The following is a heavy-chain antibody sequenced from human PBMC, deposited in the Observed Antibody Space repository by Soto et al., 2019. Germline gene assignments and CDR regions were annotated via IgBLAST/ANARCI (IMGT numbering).Heavy chain of an antibody. J-gene: IGHJ4*02. D-gene: IGHD3-9*01. Sequence: SETLSLTCTVSGGSISSGDYYWSWIRQPPGKGLEWIGYIYYSGSTYYNPSLKSRVTISVDTSKSQFSLKLSSVTAADTAVYYCARSTRAHYYDILTGYSPGGLSEWGQGTLVTVSS. CDR2: IYYSGST. V-gene: IGHV4-30-4*01. CDR1: GGSISSGDYY. CDR3: ARSTRAHYYDILTGYSPGGLSE.